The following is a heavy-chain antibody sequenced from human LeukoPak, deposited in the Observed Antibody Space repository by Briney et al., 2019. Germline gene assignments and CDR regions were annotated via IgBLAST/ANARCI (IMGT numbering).Heavy chain of an antibody. Sequence: ASVKVSCKASGYTFSSYDINWVRQAAGQGPEWMGWMNPNSGNTAYAQNFQGRVIMTRNTSISTAYMELNSLRFEDTAVFYCAIRTSRGVSGSSYFDSWGQGTLVTVSS. CDR2: MNPNSGNT. CDR1: GYTFSSYD. J-gene: IGHJ4*02. V-gene: IGHV1-8*01. D-gene: IGHD3-10*01. CDR3: AIRTSRGVSGSSYFDS.